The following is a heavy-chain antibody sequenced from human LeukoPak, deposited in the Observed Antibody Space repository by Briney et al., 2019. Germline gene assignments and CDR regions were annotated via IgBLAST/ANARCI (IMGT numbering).Heavy chain of an antibody. CDR2: IYHSGST. J-gene: IGHJ3*02. CDR1: GYSISSGYY. V-gene: IGHV4-38-2*02. CDR3: ARGAIIAAEDAFDI. D-gene: IGHD6-25*01. Sequence: SETLSLTCTVSGYSISSGYYWGWIRQPPGKGLEWIGSIYHSGSTYYNPSLKSRVTISVDTSKNQFSLKLSSVTAADTAVYYCARGAIIAAEDAFDIWGQGTMVTVSS.